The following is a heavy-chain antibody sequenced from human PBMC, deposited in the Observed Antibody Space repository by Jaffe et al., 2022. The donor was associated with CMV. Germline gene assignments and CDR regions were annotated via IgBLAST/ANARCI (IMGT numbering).Heavy chain of an antibody. CDR1: GYSFTSYW. J-gene: IGHJ1*01. D-gene: IGHD2-2*01. V-gene: IGHV5-51*01. CDR2: IYPGDSDT. CDR3: ARLGRVYDIVVVPAAMPGGYFQH. Sequence: EVQLVQSGAEVKKPGESLKISCKGSGYSFTSYWIGWVRQMPGKGLEWMGIIYPGDSDTRYSPSFQGQVTISADKSISTAYLQWSSLKASDTAMYYCARLGRVYDIVVVPAAMPGGYFQHWGQGTLVTVSS.